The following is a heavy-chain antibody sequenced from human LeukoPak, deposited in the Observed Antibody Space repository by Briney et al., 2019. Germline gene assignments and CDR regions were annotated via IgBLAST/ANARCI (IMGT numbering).Heavy chain of an antibody. CDR3: ARDPRSYYDFWSGYDY. CDR2: INAGNGNT. Sequence: ASVKVSCKASGYTFTSYAMHWVRQAPGQRLEWMGWINAGNGNTKYSQKFQGRVTITRDTSASTAYMELSSLRSEDTAVYYCARDPRSYYDFWSGYDYWGQGTLVTVSS. V-gene: IGHV1-3*01. D-gene: IGHD3-3*01. CDR1: GYTFTSYA. J-gene: IGHJ4*02.